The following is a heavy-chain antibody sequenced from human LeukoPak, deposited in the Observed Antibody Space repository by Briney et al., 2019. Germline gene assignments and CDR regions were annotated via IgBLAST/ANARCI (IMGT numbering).Heavy chain of an antibody. CDR1: GFTFSSNA. CDR2: ISSSGSTI. Sequence: PGGSLRLSCAPSGFTFSSNAMNWVRQAPGKGLEWLSYISSSGSTIYYADPVEGRFTISRDNAKKSLYLQMNSLRADDTAVYYCAREDTSGHYIEKYYFDYWGQGILVTVSS. J-gene: IGHJ4*02. V-gene: IGHV3-48*03. D-gene: IGHD3-22*01. CDR3: AREDTSGHYIEKYYFDY.